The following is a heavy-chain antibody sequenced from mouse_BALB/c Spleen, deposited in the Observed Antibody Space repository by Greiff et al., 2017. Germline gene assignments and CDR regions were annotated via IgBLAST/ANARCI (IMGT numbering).Heavy chain of an antibody. CDR1: GYTFTSYW. CDR3: TRDGNYYFDY. J-gene: IGHJ2*01. Sequence: QVQLKESGAELVRPGASVKLSCKASGYTFTSYWINWVKQRPGQGLEWIGNIYPSDSYTNYNQKFKDKATLTVDKSSSTAYMQLSSPTSEDSAVYYCTRDGNYYFDYWGQGTTLTVSS. CDR2: IYPSDSYT. V-gene: IGHV1-69*02. D-gene: IGHD2-1*01.